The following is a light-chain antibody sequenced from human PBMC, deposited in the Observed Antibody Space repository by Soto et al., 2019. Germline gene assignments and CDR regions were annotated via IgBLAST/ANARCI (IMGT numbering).Light chain of an antibody. V-gene: IGLV2-14*03. J-gene: IGLJ1*01. CDR3: SSYASGGSYV. Sequence: QSVLTQPASVSGSPGQSITISCSGSSSDVGGYNAVSWYQQHPGKVPKLVIYGVSDRPSGISSRFSASKSGNTASLTISVLQAEDEADYYCSSYASGGSYVFGTGTKLTVL. CDR2: GVS. CDR1: SSDVGGYNA.